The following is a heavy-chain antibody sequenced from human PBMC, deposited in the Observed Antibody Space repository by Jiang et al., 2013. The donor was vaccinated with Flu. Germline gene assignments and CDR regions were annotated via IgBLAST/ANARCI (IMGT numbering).Heavy chain of an antibody. D-gene: IGHD1-26*01. J-gene: IGHJ4*02. CDR1: GFTFDDYA. CDR2: ISWNSGSI. CDR3: AKGRYSGSYKYYFDY. V-gene: IGHV3-9*01. Sequence: RLSCAASGFTFDDYAMHWVRQAPGKGLEWVSGISWNSGSIGYADSVKGRFTISRDNVKNSLYLQMNSLRAEDTALYYCAKGRYSGSYKYYFDYWGQGTLVTVSS.